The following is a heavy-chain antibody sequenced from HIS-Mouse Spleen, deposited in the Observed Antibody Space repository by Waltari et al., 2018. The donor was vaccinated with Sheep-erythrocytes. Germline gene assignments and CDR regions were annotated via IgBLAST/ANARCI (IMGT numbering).Heavy chain of an antibody. CDR1: GFTCCSYT. CDR2: ISSSSSYI. D-gene: IGHD1-26*01. CDR3: ARVASGATFDY. Sequence: EVQLVESGGGVVKPGGSLRRSGAASGFTCCSYTMHWVRQAPGKGLEWVSSISSSSSYIYYADSVKGRFTISRDNAKNSLYLQMNSLRAEDTAVYYCARVASGATFDYWGQGTLVTVSS. J-gene: IGHJ4*02. V-gene: IGHV3-21*01.